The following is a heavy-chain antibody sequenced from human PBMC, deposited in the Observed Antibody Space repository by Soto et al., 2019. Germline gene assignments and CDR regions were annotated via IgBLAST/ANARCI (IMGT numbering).Heavy chain of an antibody. Sequence: LGESLKISCKGSGYSFTSYWIAWVRQMPGKGLEWMGIVHPGDSDTRYSPSIQGQVSISVDKSISTAYLQWSSLKASDTAIYYCARGVVVVAGSVYLDHCGQGTLVTVSS. J-gene: IGHJ4*02. CDR2: VHPGDSDT. CDR3: ARGVVVVAGSVYLDH. V-gene: IGHV5-51*01. D-gene: IGHD2-15*01. CDR1: GYSFTSYW.